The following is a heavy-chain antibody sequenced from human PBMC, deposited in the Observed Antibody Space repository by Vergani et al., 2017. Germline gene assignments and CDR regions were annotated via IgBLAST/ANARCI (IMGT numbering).Heavy chain of an antibody. J-gene: IGHJ4*02. CDR1: GGSASSGSYY. CDR3: AREGYSYGYVFDY. D-gene: IGHD5-18*01. V-gene: IGHV4-61*01. CDR2: IYYSGST. Sequence: QVQLQESGPGLVKPSETLSLTCTVSGGSASSGSYYWSWIRQPPGKGLEWIGYIYYSGSTNYNPSLTSRVTISVDTSKNQFSLKLSSVTAADTAVYYCAREGYSYGYVFDYWGQGTLVTVSS.